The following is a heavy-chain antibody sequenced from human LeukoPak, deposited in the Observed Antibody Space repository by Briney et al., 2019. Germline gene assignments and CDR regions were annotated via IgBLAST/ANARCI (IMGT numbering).Heavy chain of an antibody. Sequence: GGSLRLSCAASGFTFSSYAMSWVRQAPGKGLEWVSAISGSGGGTYYADSVKGRFTISRDNSKNTLYLQMNGLRAEDTAIYYCAKEYTGTFSPFPSYFDNWGQGTLVTVSS. CDR3: AKEYTGTFSPFPSYFDN. J-gene: IGHJ4*02. CDR2: ISGSGGGT. CDR1: GFTFSSYA. D-gene: IGHD1-26*01. V-gene: IGHV3-23*01.